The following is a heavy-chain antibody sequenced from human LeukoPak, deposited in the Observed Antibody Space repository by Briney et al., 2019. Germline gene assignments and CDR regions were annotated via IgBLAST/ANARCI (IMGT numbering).Heavy chain of an antibody. Sequence: SETLSVTCTVSGDSISNYYWSWIRQPAGKGLEWIGRIYTSGSTNYNPSLKSRVTMSVDTSKNQFSLKLSSVTAADTAVYYCARGQSGRRFLADYWGQGTLVTVSS. J-gene: IGHJ4*02. D-gene: IGHD3-3*01. V-gene: IGHV4-4*07. CDR3: ARGQSGRRFLADY. CDR1: GDSISNYY. CDR2: IYTSGST.